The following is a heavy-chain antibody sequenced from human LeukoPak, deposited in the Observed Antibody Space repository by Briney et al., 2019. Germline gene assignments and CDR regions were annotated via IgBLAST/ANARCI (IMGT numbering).Heavy chain of an antibody. D-gene: IGHD2-2*01. CDR3: ASGGPGDIVVVPAALKTLYYFDY. Sequence: SETLSLTCAVYGGSFSGYYWSWIRQPPGKGLEWIGEINHSGSTNYSPSLKSRVTISVDTSKNQFSLKLSSVTAADTAVYYCASGGPGDIVVVPAALKTLYYFDYWGQGTLVTVSS. V-gene: IGHV4-34*01. CDR1: GGSFSGYY. J-gene: IGHJ4*02. CDR2: INHSGST.